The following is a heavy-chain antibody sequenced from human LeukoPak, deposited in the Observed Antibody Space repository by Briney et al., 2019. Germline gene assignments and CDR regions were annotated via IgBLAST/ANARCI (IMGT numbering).Heavy chain of an antibody. Sequence: SQTLSLTCNVSGGSISTGCYYWIWIRPHPGKGLEWIGYIYYSGSTYYNPSLKSRVTISVDTSKNQFSLKLSSVTAADTAVYYCCSNSDYFDYWGQGTLVTVSS. CDR2: IYYSGST. J-gene: IGHJ4*02. D-gene: IGHD4-11*01. CDR3: CSNSDYFDY. CDR1: GGSISTGCYY. V-gene: IGHV4-31*03.